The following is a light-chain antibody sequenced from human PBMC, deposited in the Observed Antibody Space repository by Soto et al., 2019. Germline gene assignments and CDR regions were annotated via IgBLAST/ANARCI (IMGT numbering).Light chain of an antibody. CDR2: AAS. CDR3: QQNYKTEVT. J-gene: IGKJ4*01. V-gene: IGKV1-39*01. Sequence: DIQMTQSPSSLSASVGDRVTITCRASQSISSYLNWFQQKPGKAPKLLIYAASSLQSGVPSRFTGSASGTDYTLTISSLQPEDSATYYCQQNYKTEVTFGGGTKLEIK. CDR1: QSISSY.